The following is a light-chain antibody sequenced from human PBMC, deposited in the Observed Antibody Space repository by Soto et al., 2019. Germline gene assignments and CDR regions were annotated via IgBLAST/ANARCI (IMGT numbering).Light chain of an antibody. CDR3: SSYTDSSTL. V-gene: IGLV2-14*01. J-gene: IGLJ1*01. CDR2: GVS. CDR1: SSDVGSYNY. Sequence: QSALTQPASVSGSPGQSITISCTGTSSDVGSYNYVSWYQQHPGIAPKLMIYGVSDRPSGISSRFSGSKSGNTASLTISGLQTEDEADYYCSSYTDSSTLFGTGTKLTVL.